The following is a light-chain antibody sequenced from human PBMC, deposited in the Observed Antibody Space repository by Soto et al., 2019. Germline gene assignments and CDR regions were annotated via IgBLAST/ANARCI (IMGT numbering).Light chain of an antibody. Sequence: EIVMTQSPATLSVSPGERATLSCRSSESDSSNLAWYQQKPGQAPRLLIYGASTRATGIPARFSGSGSGTEFTLTISSRQSEDFAVYYCQQYNNWPPITFGQGTRLEIK. V-gene: IGKV3-15*01. CDR3: QQYNNWPPIT. J-gene: IGKJ5*01. CDR2: GAS. CDR1: ESDSSN.